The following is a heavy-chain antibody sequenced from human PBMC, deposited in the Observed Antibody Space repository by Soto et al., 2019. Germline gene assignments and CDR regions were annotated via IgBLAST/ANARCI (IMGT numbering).Heavy chain of an antibody. CDR2: IYPGDSDT. V-gene: IGHV5-51*01. J-gene: IGHJ6*02. CDR3: ARKTGVPRGDYGMDV. CDR1: GYSFTSYW. D-gene: IGHD1-1*01. Sequence: RESLKISCXGSGYSFTSYWIGWVRQMPGKGLEWMGIIYPGDSDTRYSPSFQGQVTISADKSISTAYLQWSSLKASDTAMYYCARKTGVPRGDYGMDVWGQGTTVTVSS.